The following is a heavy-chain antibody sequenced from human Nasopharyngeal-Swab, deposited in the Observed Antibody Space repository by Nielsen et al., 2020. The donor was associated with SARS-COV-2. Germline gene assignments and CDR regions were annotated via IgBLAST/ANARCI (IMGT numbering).Heavy chain of an antibody. Sequence: ASVKVSCKASGYTFTSYGISWVRQAPGQGLEWMGWISDYNGNTNYAQKLQGSVNMTTDTSTSKAYMELRSLRSDDTAVYYCARAVFLTRKVAAAGTLGDYWGQGTLVTVSS. CDR2: ISDYNGNT. CDR3: ARAVFLTRKVAAAGTLGDY. V-gene: IGHV1-18*01. CDR1: GYTFTSYG. D-gene: IGHD6-13*01. J-gene: IGHJ4*02.